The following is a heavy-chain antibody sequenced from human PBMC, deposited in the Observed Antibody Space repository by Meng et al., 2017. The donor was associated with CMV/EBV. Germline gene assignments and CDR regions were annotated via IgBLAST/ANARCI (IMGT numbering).Heavy chain of an antibody. J-gene: IGHJ6*02. Sequence: SETLSLTCTVSGDSISRKYWSWIRQPPGQGLEWIGHIDYSGATNYNPSLKSRVTISVDTSENQFSLKLTSVTAADTAVYYCARLPQLGHYYYGMDVWGQGTTVTVSS. CDR2: IDYSGAT. CDR1: GDSISRKY. V-gene: IGHV4-59*01. CDR3: ARLPQLGHYYYGMDV. D-gene: IGHD1-1*01.